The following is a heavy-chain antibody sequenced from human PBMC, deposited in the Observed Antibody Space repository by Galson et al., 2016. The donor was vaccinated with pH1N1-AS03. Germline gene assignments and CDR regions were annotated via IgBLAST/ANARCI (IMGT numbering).Heavy chain of an antibody. CDR2: INWNSGHI. J-gene: IGHJ4*02. CDR1: GFTFGDYA. Sequence: SLRLSCAASGFTFGDYAMHWVRQVPGKGLDWVSHINWNSGHIDYADSVKGRFTISRDNAQNSLYLQMNSLRSEYTALYYCTALDFWGQGTLVTVAS. CDR3: TALDF. V-gene: IGHV3-9*01.